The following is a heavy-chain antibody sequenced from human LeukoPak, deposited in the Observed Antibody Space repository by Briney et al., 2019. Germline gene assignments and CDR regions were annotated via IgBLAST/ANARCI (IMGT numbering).Heavy chain of an antibody. Sequence: ASVTVSCTASGYTFTGYYMHWVRQAPGQGLEWMGRINPNSGGTNYAQKFQGRVTMTRDTSISTAYMELSRLRSDDTAVYYCARVVRELELRGGPNWFDPWGQGTLVTVSS. V-gene: IGHV1-2*06. CDR2: INPNSGGT. CDR1: GYTFTGYY. D-gene: IGHD1-7*01. CDR3: ARVVRELELRGGPNWFDP. J-gene: IGHJ5*02.